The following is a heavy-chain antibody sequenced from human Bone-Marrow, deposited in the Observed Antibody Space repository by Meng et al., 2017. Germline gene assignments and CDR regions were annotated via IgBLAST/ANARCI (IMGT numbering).Heavy chain of an antibody. J-gene: IGHJ5*02. CDR3: ARVKRWLQRGFELDP. D-gene: IGHD5-24*01. V-gene: IGHV4-39*01. CDR1: GGSISSSSYY. CDR2: IYYSGST. Sequence: QLQLQESGPGLVKPSETLSLTCTVSGGSISSSSYYWGWIRQPPGKGLEWIGSIYYSGSTYYNPSLKSRVTISVDTSKNQFSLKLSSVTAADTAVYYCARVKRWLQRGFELDPWGQGTLVTVSS.